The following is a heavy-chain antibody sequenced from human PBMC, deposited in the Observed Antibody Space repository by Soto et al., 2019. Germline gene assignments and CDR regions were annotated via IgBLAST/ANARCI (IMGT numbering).Heavy chain of an antibody. V-gene: IGHV4-30-4*01. CDR2: IHDSGNT. CDR1: GGSVSIGDYL. Sequence: SETLSLTCTVFGGSVSIGDYLWSWIRQRPGKGLEWIGYIHDSGNTYYNPSLKSRVTISLDTSKNQFSLKVTSMTAADTAVYFCAKARGGDSGDYASLFDRWGQGNLVTVSS. D-gene: IGHD4-17*01. J-gene: IGHJ5*02. CDR3: AKARGGDSGDYASLFDR.